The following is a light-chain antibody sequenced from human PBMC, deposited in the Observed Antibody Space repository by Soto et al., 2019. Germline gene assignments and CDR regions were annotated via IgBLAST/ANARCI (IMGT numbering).Light chain of an antibody. CDR1: QRITNNF. CDR2: GAS. Sequence: EIVLPQSPVTLSLSPGERATLSCRASQRITNNFLAWFQQKAGLAPRLLIYGASTRASGVPDRFSGGVSGTDFVLTISRLEPEDFAVYYCQQYGRSPFTFGQGTKLQIK. CDR3: QQYGRSPFT. V-gene: IGKV3-20*01. J-gene: IGKJ2*01.